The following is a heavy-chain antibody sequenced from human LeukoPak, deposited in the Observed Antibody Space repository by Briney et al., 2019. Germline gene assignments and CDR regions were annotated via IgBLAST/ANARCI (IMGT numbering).Heavy chain of an antibody. CDR3: ARGTDGP. J-gene: IGHJ5*02. CDR1: GYSFTDYY. V-gene: IGHV1-2*02. CDR2: INPISGAT. Sequence: ASVKVSYKASGYSFTDYYIHWVRQAPGQGLEWMGWINPISGATKYAQKFQGRVSMTRDTSIRTAYMELSRLRSDDTAVYYCARGTDGPWGQGTLVTVSS.